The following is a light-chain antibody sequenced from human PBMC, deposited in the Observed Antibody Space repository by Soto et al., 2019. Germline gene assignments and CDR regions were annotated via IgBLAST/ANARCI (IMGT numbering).Light chain of an antibody. Sequence: DIQMTQSPSTLSASVGDRVTITCRASQSISSWLAWYQQKPGKAPNLLIYKASSLQSGVPSRFSGSGSGTEFTLTISSLQPDDFATSYCQQYNSFVTFGGGTKVDIK. CDR1: QSISSW. J-gene: IGKJ4*01. CDR2: KAS. CDR3: QQYNSFVT. V-gene: IGKV1-5*03.